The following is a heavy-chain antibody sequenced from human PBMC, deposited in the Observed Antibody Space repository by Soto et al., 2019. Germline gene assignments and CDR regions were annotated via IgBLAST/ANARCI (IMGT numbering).Heavy chain of an antibody. CDR2: ISAGNGNT. J-gene: IGHJ4*02. Sequence: ASVQVSCKASGYTFTSYAMHWVRQAPGQRLEWMGWISAGNGNTKYSQKFQGRVTITRDTSASTAYMELSSLRSEDTAVYYCARRLYSSSQPFDYWGQGTLVTVSS. D-gene: IGHD6-6*01. CDR1: GYTFTSYA. CDR3: ARRLYSSSQPFDY. V-gene: IGHV1-3*01.